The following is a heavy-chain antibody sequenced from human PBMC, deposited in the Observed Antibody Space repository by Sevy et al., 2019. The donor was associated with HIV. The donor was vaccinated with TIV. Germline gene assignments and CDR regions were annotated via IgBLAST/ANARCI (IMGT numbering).Heavy chain of an antibody. CDR3: ARDHTKLGYCSSTNCPADFDY. J-gene: IGHJ4*02. CDR2: ISNRGWTT. V-gene: IGHV3-11*01. D-gene: IGHD2-2*01. CDR1: GFTFSDYF. Sequence: GGSLRLSCAASGFTFSDYFMTWIRQAPGRGLEWVAYISNRGWTTYYADFVKVRFTISRDNANNSLYLQMNSLQAEDTAVYYCARDHTKLGYCSSTNCPADFDYWGQGTLVTVSS.